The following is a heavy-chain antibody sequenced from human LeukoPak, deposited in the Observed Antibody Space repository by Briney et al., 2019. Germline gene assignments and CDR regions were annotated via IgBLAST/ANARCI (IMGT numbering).Heavy chain of an antibody. D-gene: IGHD2-2*02. CDR3: ARPAAGDRYCSSTTCSTGMAAFDI. J-gene: IGHJ3*02. CDR1: GYSFTSYW. V-gene: IGHV5-51*01. Sequence: GESLKISCKGSGYSFTSYWIGWVRQMPGKGLEWMGIIYPGDSDTRYSPSFQGQVTISADKSISTAYLQWSSLKASDTAMYYCARPAAGDRYCSSTTCSTGMAAFDIWGQGTMVTVSS. CDR2: IYPGDSDT.